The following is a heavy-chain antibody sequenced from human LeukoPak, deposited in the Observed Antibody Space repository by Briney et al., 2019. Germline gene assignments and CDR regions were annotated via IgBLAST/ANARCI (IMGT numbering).Heavy chain of an antibody. V-gene: IGHV1-69*04. D-gene: IGHD3-3*01. Sequence: ASVKVSCKASGGTFGTYTISWVPQAPGQGLERMGRILPIIHIPDYAQKFQDRVTITADTSTNTAYMELGSLRSEDTAVYYCARETEDHSIFGVVFGPLDYWGQGTLVTASS. J-gene: IGHJ4*02. CDR3: ARETEDHSIFGVVFGPLDY. CDR2: ILPIIHIP. CDR1: GGTFGTYT.